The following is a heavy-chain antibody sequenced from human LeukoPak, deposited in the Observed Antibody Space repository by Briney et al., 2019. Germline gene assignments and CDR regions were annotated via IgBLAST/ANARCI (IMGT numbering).Heavy chain of an antibody. CDR2: ISSSGSTI. Sequence: GGSLRLSCAASGFTVSSNYMSWIRQAPGKGLEWVSYISSSGSTIYYADSVKGRFTISRDNAKNSLYLQMNSLRAEDTAVYYCARGIPAYAYGMDVWGQGTTVTVSS. CDR1: GFTVSSNY. V-gene: IGHV3-11*01. CDR3: ARGIPAYAYGMDV. J-gene: IGHJ6*02.